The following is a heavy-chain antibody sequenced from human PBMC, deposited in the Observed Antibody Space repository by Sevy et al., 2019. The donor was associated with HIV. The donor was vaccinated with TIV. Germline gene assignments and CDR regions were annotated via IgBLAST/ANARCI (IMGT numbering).Heavy chain of an antibody. J-gene: IGHJ5*02. V-gene: IGHV1-2*02. CDR1: GYTFTGYY. CDR2: INPNSGGT. CDR3: AIREGAAGRARFDP. D-gene: IGHD6-13*01. Sequence: ASVKVSCKASGYTFTGYYMHWVRQAPGQGLEWMGWINPNSGGTNYAQKFQGRVTMTRDTSISTAYMELSRLRSDDTAVYYCAIREGAAGRARFDPWGQGTLVTVSS.